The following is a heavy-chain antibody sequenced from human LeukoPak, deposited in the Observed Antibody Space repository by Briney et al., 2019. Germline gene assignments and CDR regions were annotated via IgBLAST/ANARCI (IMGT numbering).Heavy chain of an antibody. D-gene: IGHD3-10*02. Sequence: SETLSLTCAVYGGSFSGYYWSWIRQPPGKGLEWIGYIYYSGSTNYNPSLKSRVTISVDTSKNQFSLKLSSVTAADTAVYYRARSYARIDPWGQGTLVTVSS. CDR1: GGSFSGYY. V-gene: IGHV4-59*01. CDR2: IYYSGST. J-gene: IGHJ5*02. CDR3: ARSYARIDP.